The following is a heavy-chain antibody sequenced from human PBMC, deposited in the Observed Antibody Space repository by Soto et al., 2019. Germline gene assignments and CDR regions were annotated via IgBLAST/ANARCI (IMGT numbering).Heavy chain of an antibody. J-gene: IGHJ5*02. V-gene: IGHV4-30-2*01. Sequence: QLQLQESGSGLVKPSQTLSLTCAVSGCSISSGGYSWSWIRQPPGKVLEWIGYIYHSGSNYYNPYLKNRVTISVDRSKNQFSLKLSSVTAADTAVYYCARGRHVVVVAATPEWFDPWGQGTLVTVSS. CDR1: GCSISSGGYS. CDR2: IYHSGSN. CDR3: ARGRHVVVVAATPEWFDP. D-gene: IGHD2-15*01.